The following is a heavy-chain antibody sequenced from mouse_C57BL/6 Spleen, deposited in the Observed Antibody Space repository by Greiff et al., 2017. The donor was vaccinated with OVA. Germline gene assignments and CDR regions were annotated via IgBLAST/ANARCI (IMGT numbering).Heavy chain of an antibody. CDR2: INPYNGGT. CDR3: ARGGGKDAMDY. Sequence: VHVKQSGPVLVKPGASVKMSCKASGYTFTDYYMNWVKQSPGKSLEWIGVINPYNGGTSYNQKFKGKATLTVDKSSSTAYMELNSLTSEDSAVDYCARGGGKDAMDYWGQGTSVTVSS. CDR1: GYTFTDYY. D-gene: IGHD2-1*01. J-gene: IGHJ4*01. V-gene: IGHV1-19*01.